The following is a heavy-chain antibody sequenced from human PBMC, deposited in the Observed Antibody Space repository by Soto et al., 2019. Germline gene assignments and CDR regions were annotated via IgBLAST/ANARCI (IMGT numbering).Heavy chain of an antibody. V-gene: IGHV1-3*01. CDR3: ARFNVRGVIIKGADAFDI. J-gene: IGHJ3*02. CDR2: INAGNGNT. D-gene: IGHD3-10*02. CDR1: GYTFTSYA. Sequence: ASVKVSCKGSGYTFTSYAMHWVRQAPGQRLERMGWINAGNGNTKYSQKFQGRVTITRDTSASTAYMELSSLRSEDTAVYYCARFNVRGVIIKGADAFDIWRQGPTVTGS.